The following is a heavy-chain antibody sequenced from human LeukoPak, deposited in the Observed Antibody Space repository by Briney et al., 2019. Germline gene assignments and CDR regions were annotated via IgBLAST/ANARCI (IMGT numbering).Heavy chain of an antibody. D-gene: IGHD4-17*01. J-gene: IGHJ4*02. Sequence: ASVKVSCKASGYTFTSYGISWVRQAPGQGLEWMGWISAYNGNTNYAQKLQGRVTMTTDTSTSTAYMELRSLRSDDTAMYYCGTAYGDAIIDYWGKGTPVTVSS. CDR2: ISAYNGNT. CDR3: GTAYGDAIIDY. CDR1: GYTFTSYG. V-gene: IGHV1-18*01.